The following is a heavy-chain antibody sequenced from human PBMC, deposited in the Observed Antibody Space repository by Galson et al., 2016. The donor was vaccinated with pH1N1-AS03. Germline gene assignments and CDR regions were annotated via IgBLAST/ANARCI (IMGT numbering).Heavy chain of an antibody. CDR1: GGSISDYY. CDR2: VYNSGST. D-gene: IGHD4-23*01. CDR3: ATGLGWTADD. Sequence: ETLSLTCAVSGGSISDYYLSWIRQPPGKGLEWIGHVYNSGSTNYNPSLKGRVAISVDTSKNQFSLKLNSVTAADAAVYYCATGLGWTADDWGQGTLVTVSS. J-gene: IGHJ4*02. V-gene: IGHV4-59*01.